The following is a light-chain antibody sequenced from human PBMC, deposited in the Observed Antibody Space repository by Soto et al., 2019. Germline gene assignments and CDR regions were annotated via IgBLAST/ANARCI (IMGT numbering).Light chain of an antibody. V-gene: IGKV3-11*01. Sequence: EIVLTHSPATLSLSPGERATLSCRASQSVSSYLDWYQQKPGQAPRLLIYDASNRATGTPARFSGSGSGTDFTLTISSLETEDFAVYYCQQRTNWPPWTFGQGTKVEI. CDR1: QSVSSY. J-gene: IGKJ1*01. CDR3: QQRTNWPPWT. CDR2: DAS.